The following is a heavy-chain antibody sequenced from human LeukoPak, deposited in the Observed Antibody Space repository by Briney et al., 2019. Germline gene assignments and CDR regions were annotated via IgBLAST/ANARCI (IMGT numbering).Heavy chain of an antibody. CDR2: MNPNSGNT. V-gene: IGHV1-8*03. CDR3: ARTYSSSWYRYGYPSYYYYYYMDV. Sequence: ASVKVSCKASGYTFTSYDINWVRQATGQGLEWMGWMNPNSGNTGYAQKFQGRVTITRNTSISTAYMELSSLRSEDTAVYYCARTYSSSWYRYGYPSYYYYYYMDVWGKGTTVTVSS. D-gene: IGHD6-13*01. J-gene: IGHJ6*03. CDR1: GYTFTSYD.